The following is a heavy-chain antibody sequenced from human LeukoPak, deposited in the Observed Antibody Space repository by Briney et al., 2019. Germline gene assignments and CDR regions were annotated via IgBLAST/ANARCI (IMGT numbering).Heavy chain of an antibody. V-gene: IGHV3-23*01. Sequence: GGSLRLSCAASGFTFSSYAMSWVRQTPGKGLEWVSAISNSGGSTYYADSVKGRFTISRDNSKNTLYLQMNSLRAEDTAVYYCAKQFAWELPYYFDYWGQGTLVTVSS. CDR2: ISNSGGST. CDR1: GFTFSSYA. D-gene: IGHD1-26*01. J-gene: IGHJ4*02. CDR3: AKQFAWELPYYFDY.